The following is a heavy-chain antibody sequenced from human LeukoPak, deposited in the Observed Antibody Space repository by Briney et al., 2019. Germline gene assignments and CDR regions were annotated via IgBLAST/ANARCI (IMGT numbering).Heavy chain of an antibody. CDR2: ISSSSSTI. Sequence: GGSLRLSCAASGFTFSSYSMNWVRQAPGKGLEWVSYISSSSSTIYYADSVKGRFTISRDNAKNSLYLQMNSLRAEDTAVYYCARDGSITIFGVPNPYYYYYMDVWGKGTTVTVSS. CDR3: ARDGSITIFGVPNPYYYYYMDV. J-gene: IGHJ6*03. V-gene: IGHV3-48*01. CDR1: GFTFSSYS. D-gene: IGHD3-3*01.